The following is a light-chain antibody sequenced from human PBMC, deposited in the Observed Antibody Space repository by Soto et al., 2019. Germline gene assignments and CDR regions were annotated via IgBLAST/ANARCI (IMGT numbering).Light chain of an antibody. CDR2: QDS. CDR1: KLGDKY. J-gene: IGLJ1*01. CDR3: QAWDSSTAV. V-gene: IGLV3-1*01. Sequence: SYELTQPPSVSVSPGQTASITCSGDKLGDKYACWYQQKPDQSPVLVIYQDSKRTSEIPGRFSGSNSGNTATLTISGTQSMDEADYYCQAWDSSTAVFGSGTKLTVL.